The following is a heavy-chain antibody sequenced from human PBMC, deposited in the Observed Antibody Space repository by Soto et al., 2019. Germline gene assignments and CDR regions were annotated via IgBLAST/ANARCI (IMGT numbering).Heavy chain of an antibody. CDR3: VLVGATTSDAFDI. V-gene: IGHV1-24*01. J-gene: IGHJ3*02. CDR1: GYTLTELS. Sequence: ASVKVSCKVSGYTLTELSMHWVRQAPGKGFEWMGGFDPEDGETIYAQKFQGRVTMTEDTSTDTAYMELSSLRSEDTAVYYCVLVGATTSDAFDIWGQGTMVTVSS. D-gene: IGHD1-26*01. CDR2: FDPEDGET.